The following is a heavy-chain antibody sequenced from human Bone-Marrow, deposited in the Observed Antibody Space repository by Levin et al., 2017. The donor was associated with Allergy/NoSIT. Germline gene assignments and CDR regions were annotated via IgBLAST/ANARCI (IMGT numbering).Heavy chain of an antibody. CDR3: AKGNYFYGSGKGAFYFDF. J-gene: IGHJ4*02. D-gene: IGHD3-10*01. V-gene: IGHV3-43*01. Sequence: ASVKVSCAASGFTFDDYTMYWVRQAPGKGLEWVSLIGWDGGSISYADSVKGRFTISRDNSKNSLYLQMNSLRTEDTALYYCAKGNYFYGSGKGAFYFDFWGQGTLVTVSS. CDR2: IGWDGGSI. CDR1: GFTFDDYT.